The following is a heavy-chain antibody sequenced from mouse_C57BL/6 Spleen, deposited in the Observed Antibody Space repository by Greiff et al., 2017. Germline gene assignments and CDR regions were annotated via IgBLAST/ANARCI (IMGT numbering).Heavy chain of an antibody. CDR2: IYPGSGST. J-gene: IGHJ4*01. CDR1: GYTFTSYW. CDR3: ARENYSNYESAMDD. V-gene: IGHV1-55*01. D-gene: IGHD2-5*01. Sequence: QVQLQQPGAELVKPGASVKMSCKASGYTFTSYWITWVKQRPGQGLEWIGDIYPGSGSTNYNEKFKSKATLTVDTSSSTAYMQLSSLTSEDSAVYYCARENYSNYESAMDDWGQGTSVTVSS.